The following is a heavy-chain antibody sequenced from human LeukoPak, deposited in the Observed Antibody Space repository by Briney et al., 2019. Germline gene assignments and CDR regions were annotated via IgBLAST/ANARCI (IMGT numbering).Heavy chain of an antibody. CDR1: GYTFTSYG. V-gene: IGHV1-18*01. CDR3: ARDLSRNWNYFYYYYYIDV. CDR2: ISAYNGNT. Sequence: ASVKVSCKASGYTFTSYGISWLRQAPGQGLEWMGCISAYNGNTNYAQKLQGRVTMTTDTSTSTAYMELRSLRSDDTAVYYCARDLSRNWNYFYYYYYIDVWGRRTTVTVSS. D-gene: IGHD1-7*01. J-gene: IGHJ6*03.